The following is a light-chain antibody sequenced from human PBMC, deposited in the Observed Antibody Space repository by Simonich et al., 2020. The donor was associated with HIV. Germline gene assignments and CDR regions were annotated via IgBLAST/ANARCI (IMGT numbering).Light chain of an antibody. Sequence: DIVLTQSPGTLSLSPGERATLSCSASQSVSSSDLAWYQQKPGLAPRLLIYDASSRATGIPDRFSGSGSGTDFTLTISRLGPEDFAVYYCQQYGSSPLFTFGPGTKVDIK. V-gene: IGKV3D-20*01. CDR2: DAS. J-gene: IGKJ3*01. CDR1: QSVSSSD. CDR3: QQYGSSPLFT.